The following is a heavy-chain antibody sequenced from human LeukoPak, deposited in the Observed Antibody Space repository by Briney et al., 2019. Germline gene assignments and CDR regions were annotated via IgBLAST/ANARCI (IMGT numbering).Heavy chain of an antibody. D-gene: IGHD3-22*01. Sequence: PGGSLRLSCAASGFTFSRHAMSWVRQAPGKGLEWVSGISGSGGFTYYADSVKSRFTISRDNSKNTLYLQMNSLRAEDTAVYYCATAYYYDSRGYDPLDYWGQGTLVTVPS. CDR3: ATAYYYDSRGYDPLDY. V-gene: IGHV3-23*01. CDR1: GFTFSRHA. CDR2: ISGSGGFT. J-gene: IGHJ4*02.